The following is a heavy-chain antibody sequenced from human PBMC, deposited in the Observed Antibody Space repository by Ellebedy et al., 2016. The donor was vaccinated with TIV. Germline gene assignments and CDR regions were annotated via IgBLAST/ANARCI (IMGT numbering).Heavy chain of an antibody. J-gene: IGHJ4*02. CDR2: IRSKAYGGTT. CDR3: TRGRSEMAKTFDY. CDR1: GFTFGDYA. Sequence: GESLKISCTASGFTFGDYAMSWFRQAPGKGLEWVGFIRSKAYGGTTEYAASVKGRFAISRDDSKRIAYLQMNSLKTEDTAVYYCTRGRSEMAKTFDYWGQGTLVTVSS. D-gene: IGHD5-24*01. V-gene: IGHV3-49*03.